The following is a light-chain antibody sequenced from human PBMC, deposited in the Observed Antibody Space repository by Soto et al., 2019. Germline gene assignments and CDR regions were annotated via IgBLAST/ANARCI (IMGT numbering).Light chain of an antibody. J-gene: IGLJ3*02. CDR1: SSSIGSNA. V-gene: IGLV1-44*01. CDR2: SNN. Sequence: QSVLTQPPSASGTPGQRVTISCSGSSSSIGSNAVNWYQQLPGTAPKLLIYSNNQRPSGVPDRFSGSKSGTSASLAISVLQSEDEADYYCAAWDDSLNGVVFGGGTKLTVL. CDR3: AAWDDSLNGVV.